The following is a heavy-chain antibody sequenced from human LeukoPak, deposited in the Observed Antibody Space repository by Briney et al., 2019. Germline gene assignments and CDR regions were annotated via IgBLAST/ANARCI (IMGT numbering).Heavy chain of an antibody. Sequence: SVKVSCKASGDTFSSYAITWVRQAPGQGLEWMGRIIPMVGIPNYAQKFQGRVTITADKSTSTAYMELSSLRSEDTAVYYCARDREKSGFLVATIDYFDYWGQGTLVTVSS. V-gene: IGHV1-69*04. CDR1: GDTFSSYA. CDR2: IIPMVGIP. J-gene: IGHJ4*02. CDR3: ARDREKSGFLVATIDYFDY. D-gene: IGHD5-12*01.